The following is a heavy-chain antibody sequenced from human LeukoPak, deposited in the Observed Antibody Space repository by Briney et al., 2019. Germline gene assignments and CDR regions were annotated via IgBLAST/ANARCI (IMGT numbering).Heavy chain of an antibody. CDR3: ARVFWGQLHAFDF. D-gene: IGHD3-16*01. CDR1: GASISSYY. Sequence: PSETLSLTCTVSGASISSYYWSWIRQPPGKGLEWIGYIYYSGSTNYNPSLKSRVTISIDTSKIQFSLNLSSVTAADTAVYYCARVFWGQLHAFDFWGQGTMVTVSS. CDR2: IYYSGST. V-gene: IGHV4-59*01. J-gene: IGHJ3*01.